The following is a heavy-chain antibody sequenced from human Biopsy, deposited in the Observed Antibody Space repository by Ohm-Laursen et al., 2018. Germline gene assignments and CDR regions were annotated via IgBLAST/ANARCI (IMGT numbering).Heavy chain of an antibody. J-gene: IGHJ4*02. CDR2: IIPMFGTA. V-gene: IGHV1-69*01. CDR1: GGTFINYA. CDR3: ARGPHSGSHSCFDY. D-gene: IGHD1-26*01. Sequence: GSSVKVSCKASGGTFINYAISWVRQAPGQGLEWMGGIIPMFGTANYAQMFQGRVTISADESTSTSDMELSSLTTGDTAIYYCARGPHSGSHSCFDYWGRGTLVTVSS.